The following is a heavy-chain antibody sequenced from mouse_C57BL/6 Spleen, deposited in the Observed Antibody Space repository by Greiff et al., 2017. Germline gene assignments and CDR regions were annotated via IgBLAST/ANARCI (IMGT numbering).Heavy chain of an antibody. D-gene: IGHD2-5*01. CDR3: AIAYYSNYEYFDV. J-gene: IGHJ1*03. V-gene: IGHV1-7*01. Sequence: VQLQESGAELAKPGASVKLSCKASGYTFTSYWMHWVKQRPGQGLEWIGYINPSSGYTKYNQKFKDKATLTADKSSSTAFMQLSSLPYEDSAVYYCAIAYYSNYEYFDVWGTGTTVTVSS. CDR2: INPSSGYT. CDR1: GYTFTSYW.